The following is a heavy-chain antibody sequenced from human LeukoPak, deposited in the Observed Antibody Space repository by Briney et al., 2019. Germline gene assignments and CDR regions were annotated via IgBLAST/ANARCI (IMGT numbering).Heavy chain of an antibody. D-gene: IGHD1-26*01. CDR2: IYYSGTT. CDR3: ARGGSGSYYSVYYAVDV. CDR1: GGSISSGGNF. V-gene: IGHV4-31*03. Sequence: PSETLSLTRTVSGGSISSGGNFWSWIRQRPGKGLEWIGFIYYSGTTYSNPSLKSRVAISADTSKNEFSLKLNSLTAAGTAVYYCARGGSGSYYSVYYAVDVWGQGTTVTVS. J-gene: IGHJ6*02.